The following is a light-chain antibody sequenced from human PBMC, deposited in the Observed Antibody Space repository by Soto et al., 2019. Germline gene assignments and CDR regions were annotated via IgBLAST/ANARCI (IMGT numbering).Light chain of an antibody. Sequence: VVTHSPGTLSFSPGEIATLSFRAIQSVSSSYLAWYQQKPGQAPRLLIHGASTRATAIPDRFSGSGSGTDFTLSISRLEPEDSAVYYCQQYGSSPMYTSGQRTKADIK. CDR3: QQYGSSPMYT. J-gene: IGKJ2*01. CDR1: QSVSSSY. CDR2: GAS. V-gene: IGKV3-20*01.